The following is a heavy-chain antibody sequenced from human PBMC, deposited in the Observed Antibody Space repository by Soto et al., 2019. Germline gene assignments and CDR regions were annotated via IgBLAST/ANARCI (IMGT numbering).Heavy chain of an antibody. CDR1: GDSVSSNSAI. J-gene: IGHJ4*02. Sequence: QVQLQQSGPGLVKPSQTLTLTCAISGDSVSSNSAIWNWIRQSPSRGLEWVGRTYYRSKWYNNYAGSVKGRITINPDTSKNQFSLQLNSVTPEDTAVYYCSTWHFDYWGQGTVVTVSS. V-gene: IGHV6-1*01. CDR2: TYYRSKWYN. CDR3: STWHFDY.